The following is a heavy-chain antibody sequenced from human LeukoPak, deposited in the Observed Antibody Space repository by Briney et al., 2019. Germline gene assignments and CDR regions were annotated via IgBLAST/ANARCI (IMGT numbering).Heavy chain of an antibody. J-gene: IGHJ5*02. CDR2: IYTSGST. D-gene: IGHD2-2*01. Sequence: SQTLSLTCTVSGGSISSGSYYWSWIRQPAGKGLEWIGRIYTSGSTNYNPSLKSRVTISVDTSKNQFSLKLSSVTAADTAVYYCASGFIPASWGQGTLVTVSS. CDR3: ASGFIPAS. CDR1: GGSISSGSYY. V-gene: IGHV4-61*02.